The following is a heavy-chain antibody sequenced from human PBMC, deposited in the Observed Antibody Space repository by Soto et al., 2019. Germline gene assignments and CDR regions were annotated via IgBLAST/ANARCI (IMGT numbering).Heavy chain of an antibody. CDR2: ISYDGSNK. D-gene: IGHD3-9*01. Sequence: QVQLVESGGGVVQPGRSLRLSCAASGFTFSSYGMHWVRQAPGKGLEWVAVISYDGSNKYYADSVKGRFTISRDNSKNTLYLQMNSLRAEDTAVYYCAKDVSSWLGYWGQGTLFTVSS. J-gene: IGHJ4*02. CDR3: AKDVSSWLGY. V-gene: IGHV3-30*18. CDR1: GFTFSSYG.